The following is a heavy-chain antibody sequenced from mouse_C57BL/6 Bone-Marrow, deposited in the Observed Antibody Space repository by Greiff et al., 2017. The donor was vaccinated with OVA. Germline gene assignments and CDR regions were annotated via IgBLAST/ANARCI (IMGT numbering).Heavy chain of an antibody. J-gene: IGHJ1*03. CDR1: GYTFTSYV. Sequence: EVQLQQSGPELVKPGASVKMSCKASGYTFTSYVMHWVKQKPGQGLEWIGYIYPYNDGSKYNEKFKGKATLTSDKSSSTAYMELSSLTSEDSAVYYCARPSGSSYWYFDVWGTGTTVTVSS. CDR3: ARPSGSSYWYFDV. CDR2: IYPYNDGS. D-gene: IGHD1-1*01. V-gene: IGHV1-14*01.